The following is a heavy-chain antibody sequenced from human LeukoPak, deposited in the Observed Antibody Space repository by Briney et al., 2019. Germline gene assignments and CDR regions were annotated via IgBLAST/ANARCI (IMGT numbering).Heavy chain of an antibody. CDR3: PRRGGGATKDDAFDI. D-gene: IGHD1-26*01. CDR1: GYTFTGYY. J-gene: IGHJ3*02. CDR2: INPNSGGT. V-gene: IGHV1-2*06. Sequence: ASVKVSCKASGYTFTGYYMHWVRQAPGQGLDWMGRINPNSGGTNYAQKFQGRVTMTRDASISTANMELSRLSSDDTAGHYCPRRGGGATKDDAFDIWGQGAMVTVSS.